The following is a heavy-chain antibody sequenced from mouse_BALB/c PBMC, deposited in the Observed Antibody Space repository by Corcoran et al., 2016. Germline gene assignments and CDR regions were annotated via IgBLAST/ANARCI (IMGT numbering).Heavy chain of an antibody. J-gene: IGHJ2*01. V-gene: IGHV9-4*02. CDR1: GYTFTTAG. Sequence: QIQLVQSGPELKKPGETVRISCKASGYTFTTAGMQWVQKMPGKGLKWIGWINTHSGVPKYAEDFKGRFAFSLETSASTTYLQISNLKNEDTATYFCATGTYYFDYWGQGTTLTVSS. D-gene: IGHD4-1*01. CDR3: ATGTYYFDY. CDR2: INTHSGVP.